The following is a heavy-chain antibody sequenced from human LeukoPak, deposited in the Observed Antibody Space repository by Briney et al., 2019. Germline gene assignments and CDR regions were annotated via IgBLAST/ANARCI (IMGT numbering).Heavy chain of an antibody. D-gene: IGHD3-22*01. CDR2: VNPNSGDT. CDR1: GYTFTDYY. J-gene: IGHJ4*02. V-gene: IGHV1-2*02. Sequence: GASVKVPCEASGYTFTDYYIHWVRQAPGQGLEWMGLVNPNSGDTNYAQKFQGRVTMTRDTSLSTAYMELSRLRSDDAAMYYCARSNGSGYPHFDYWGQGTLVAVST. CDR3: ARSNGSGYPHFDY.